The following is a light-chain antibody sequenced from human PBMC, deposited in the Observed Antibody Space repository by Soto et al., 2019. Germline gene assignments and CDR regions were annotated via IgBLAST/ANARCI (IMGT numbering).Light chain of an antibody. Sequence: IRMTQSPSSFSASTVDRVTITCRASQGISSYLAWYQQKPGKAPKLLIYAASTLQSGVPSRFSGSGSGTDFTLTISCLQSEDFATYYCQQANNFLITFGQGTRLEIK. V-gene: IGKV1-8*01. CDR3: QQANNFLIT. CDR2: AAS. CDR1: QGISSY. J-gene: IGKJ5*01.